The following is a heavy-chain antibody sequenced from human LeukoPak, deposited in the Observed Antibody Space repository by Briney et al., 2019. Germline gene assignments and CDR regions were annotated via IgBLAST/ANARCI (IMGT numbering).Heavy chain of an antibody. CDR3: ARRAQGPNWNDGNWFDP. J-gene: IGHJ5*02. V-gene: IGHV5-51*01. Sequence: GESLKISCKGSGYSFASYWIGWVRQMPGKGLEWMGVVYPGDSDTRYSPSFQGQVTISADKSISTAYLQWSSLKASDTAMYYCARRAQGPNWNDGNWFDPWGQGTLVTVFS. D-gene: IGHD1-20*01. CDR1: GYSFASYW. CDR2: VYPGDSDT.